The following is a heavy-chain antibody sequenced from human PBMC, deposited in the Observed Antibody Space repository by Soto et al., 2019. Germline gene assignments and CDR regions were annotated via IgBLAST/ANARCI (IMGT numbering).Heavy chain of an antibody. CDR3: ARALRHFDWLSLFDY. J-gene: IGHJ4*02. D-gene: IGHD3-9*01. CDR2: IYYSGST. V-gene: IGHV4-59*01. Sequence: SETLSLTCTVSGGSISSYYWSWIRQPPGKGLEWIGYIYYSGSTNYNPSLKSRVNISVDTSKNQFSLKLSSVTAADTAVYYCARALRHFDWLSLFDYWGQGTLVTVSS. CDR1: GGSISSYY.